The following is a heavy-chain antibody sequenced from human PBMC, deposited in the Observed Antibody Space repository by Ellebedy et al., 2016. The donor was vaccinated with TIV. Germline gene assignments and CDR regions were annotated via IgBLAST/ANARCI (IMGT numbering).Heavy chain of an antibody. CDR1: GFTFSGFT. J-gene: IGHJ4*02. V-gene: IGHV3-23*01. D-gene: IGHD3-22*01. CDR3: AKGSSSGFTYDRVGFEY. CDR2: ISSDGSNT. Sequence: GGSLRLSCAASGFTFSGFTMHWVRQAPGKGLEWLSVISSDGSNTYHADSVKGRFTITRDNSKNTLYLQINRLRTEDTAVYFCAKGSSSGFTYDRVGFEYWGQGALVTVSS.